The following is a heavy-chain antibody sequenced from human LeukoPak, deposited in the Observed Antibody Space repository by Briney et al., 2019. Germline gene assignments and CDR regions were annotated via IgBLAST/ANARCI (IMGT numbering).Heavy chain of an antibody. D-gene: IGHD6-13*01. V-gene: IGHV5-10-1*01. Sequence: GESLKISCKGSGYSFTSYWISWVRQMPGKGLEWMGRIDPSDSYTNYSPSFQGHVTISVDESISTAYLQWSSLKASDTAMFYCARRDRYTWYSFDYWGQGTLVTVSS. CDR2: IDPSDSYT. CDR3: ARRDRYTWYSFDY. CDR1: GYSFTSYW. J-gene: IGHJ4*02.